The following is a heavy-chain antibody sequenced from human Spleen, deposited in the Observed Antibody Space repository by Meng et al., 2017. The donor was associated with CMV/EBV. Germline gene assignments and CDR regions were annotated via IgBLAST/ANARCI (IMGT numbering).Heavy chain of an antibody. J-gene: IGHJ4*02. V-gene: IGHV3-23*01. Sequence: GGSLRLSCATSGFTFSSYWMSWVRQAPGKGLEWVSTISGSGGSTYYADSVKGRFTISRDNSKNTLYLQMNSLRAEDTAVYYCAKGGRPFDYWGQGTLVTVSS. CDR3: AKGGRPFDY. CDR1: GFTFSSYW. D-gene: IGHD2-15*01. CDR2: ISGSGGST.